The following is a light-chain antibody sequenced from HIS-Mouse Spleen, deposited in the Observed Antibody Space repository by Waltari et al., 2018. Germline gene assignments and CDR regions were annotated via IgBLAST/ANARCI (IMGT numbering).Light chain of an antibody. V-gene: IGLV2-23*01. CDR2: EGS. CDR1: SSDVGSYNL. CDR3: CSYAGSSTVV. J-gene: IGLJ2*01. Sequence: QSALTHPASVSGSPGQSITISCTGTSSDVGSYNLFSWYQQHPGKTPKLMIYEGSKRPSGVSNRFSGSKSGNTASLTISGLQAEDEADYYCCSYAGSSTVVFGGGTKLTVL.